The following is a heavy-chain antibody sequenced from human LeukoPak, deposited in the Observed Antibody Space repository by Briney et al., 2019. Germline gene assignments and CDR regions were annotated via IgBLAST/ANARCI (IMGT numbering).Heavy chain of an antibody. Sequence: SETLSLTCTVSGGSISSSSYYWGWIRQPPGKGLEWIGSIYYSGSTYYNPSLKSRVTISVDTSKNQFSLKLSSVTAADTAVYYCARVSGSYYGYYCYYMDVWGKGTTVTISS. CDR1: GGSISSSSYY. V-gene: IGHV4-39*07. J-gene: IGHJ6*03. D-gene: IGHD1-26*01. CDR2: IYYSGST. CDR3: ARVSGSYYGYYCYYMDV.